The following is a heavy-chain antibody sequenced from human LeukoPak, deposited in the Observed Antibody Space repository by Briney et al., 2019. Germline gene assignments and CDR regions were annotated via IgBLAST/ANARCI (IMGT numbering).Heavy chain of an antibody. CDR1: GYTFTSYD. D-gene: IGHD4-17*01. Sequence: GASVKVSCKASGYTFTSYDINWVRQATGQGLEWMGWINTNTGNPTYAQGFTGRYVFSLDTSVSTAYLQITSLKTEDTAVYFCARSLTYGDHPPFDYWGQGSLVTVSS. V-gene: IGHV7-4-1*02. J-gene: IGHJ4*02. CDR3: ARSLTYGDHPPFDY. CDR2: INTNTGNP.